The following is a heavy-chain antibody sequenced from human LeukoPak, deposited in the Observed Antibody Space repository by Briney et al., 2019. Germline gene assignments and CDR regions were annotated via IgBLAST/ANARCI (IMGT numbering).Heavy chain of an antibody. Sequence: ASVKVSCKASGYTFTSYAMHWVRQAPGQRLEWMGWINAGNGNTKYSQKFQGRVTITRDTSASTAYMELSSLRSEDTAVYYCARGSIAVAGPDFAFGYWGQGTLVTVSS. V-gene: IGHV1-3*01. CDR1: GYTFTSYA. CDR2: INAGNGNT. D-gene: IGHD6-19*01. J-gene: IGHJ4*02. CDR3: ARGSIAVAGPDFAFGY.